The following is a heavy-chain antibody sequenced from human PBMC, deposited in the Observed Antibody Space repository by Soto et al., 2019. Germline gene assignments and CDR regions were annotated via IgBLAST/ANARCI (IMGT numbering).Heavy chain of an antibody. J-gene: IGHJ4*02. Sequence: GGPLRLSCIASGFIFSDSAMSWVRLAPGKGLEWVSFISGKGGLSDYADSVKGRFIISRDNTKNTLFLQMNSLKIGDTAIYYCAMDPTDPISHGHAAFESWGQGTQVTVSS. V-gene: IGHV3-23*01. CDR3: AMDPTDPISHGHAAFES. D-gene: IGHD2-15*01. CDR1: GFIFSDSA. CDR2: ISGKGGLS.